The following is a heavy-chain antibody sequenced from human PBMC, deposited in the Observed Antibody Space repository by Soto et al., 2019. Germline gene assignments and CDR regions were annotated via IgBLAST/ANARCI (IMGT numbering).Heavy chain of an antibody. CDR1: GFTFSDYY. Sequence: GWSLRLSGAASGFTFSDYYLSCILQAPGKGLEWVSYISSSSSYTNYADSVKGRFTISRDNAKNSLYLQMNSLRAEDTAVYYCAISVFANTPLDYWGQGTLVTVSS. D-gene: IGHD3-3*01. V-gene: IGHV3-11*06. CDR2: ISSSSSYT. CDR3: AISVFANTPLDY. J-gene: IGHJ4*02.